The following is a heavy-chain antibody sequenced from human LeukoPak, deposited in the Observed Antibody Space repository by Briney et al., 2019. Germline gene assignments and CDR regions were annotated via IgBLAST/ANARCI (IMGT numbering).Heavy chain of an antibody. Sequence: SETLSLTCAVSGGSISSGGYSWSWLRQPPGKGLEWIGYIYHSGSTYYNPSLKSRVTISVDRSKNQFSLKLSSVTAADTAVYYCARASVKGYHPNYYYYGMDVWGQGTTVTVSS. CDR1: GGSISSGGYS. CDR3: ARASVKGYHPNYYYYGMDV. J-gene: IGHJ6*02. V-gene: IGHV4-30-2*01. D-gene: IGHD5-18*01. CDR2: IYHSGST.